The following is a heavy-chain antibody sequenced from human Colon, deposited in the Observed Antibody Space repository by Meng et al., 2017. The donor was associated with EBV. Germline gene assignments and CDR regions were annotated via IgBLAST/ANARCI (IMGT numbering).Heavy chain of an antibody. J-gene: IGHJ5*02. Sequence: QMQLQESGPGLVKPSGTLSLTCAVSGGSISISTWWSWVRQPPGKGLEWIGEIYHSGGTNYNPSLRGRVTISLDKSKNQFSLRLTSVNAADTAVYYCARDRARLIKYNWFDPWGQGTLVTVSS. CDR3: ARDRARLIKYNWFDP. V-gene: IGHV4-4*02. CDR2: IYHSGGT. D-gene: IGHD3-10*01. CDR1: GGSISISTW.